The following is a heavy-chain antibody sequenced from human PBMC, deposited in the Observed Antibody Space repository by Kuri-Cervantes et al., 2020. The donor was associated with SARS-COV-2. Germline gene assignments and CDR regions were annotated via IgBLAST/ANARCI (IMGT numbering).Heavy chain of an antibody. D-gene: IGHD3-3*01. CDR1: GGTFSSYA. CDR2: IIPIFGTA. Sequence: SVKVSCKASGGTFSSYAISWVRQAPGQGLEWMGRIIPIFGTANYAQKFQGRVTITADESTSTAYVELSSLRSEDTAVYYCARESKGVTIFGVVYNWFDPWGQGTLVTVSS. CDR3: ARESKGVTIFGVVYNWFDP. V-gene: IGHV1-69*13. J-gene: IGHJ5*02.